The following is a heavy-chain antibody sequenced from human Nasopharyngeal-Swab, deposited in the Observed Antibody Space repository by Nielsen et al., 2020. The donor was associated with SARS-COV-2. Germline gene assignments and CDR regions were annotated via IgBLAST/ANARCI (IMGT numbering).Heavy chain of an antibody. CDR3: AGGQPGTTGTTYGMDV. CDR2: IDTAGDT. D-gene: IGHD1-1*01. CDR1: GLTFSSYD. V-gene: IGHV3-13*01. J-gene: IGHJ6*02. Sequence: GESLKISRAASGLTFSSYDMHWVRQPPGKGLEWVSTIDTAGDTYYPGSVKGRFTISREKAKNSLYLQMNSLRVGDTAVYYCAGGQPGTTGTTYGMDVWGQGTTVTVSS.